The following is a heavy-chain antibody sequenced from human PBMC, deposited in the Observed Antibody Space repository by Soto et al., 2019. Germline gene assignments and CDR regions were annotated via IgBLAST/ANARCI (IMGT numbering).Heavy chain of an antibody. CDR2: IIPIFGTA. D-gene: IGHD3-22*01. CDR3: ARESPLYDSSGYYYGN. Sequence: QVQLVQSGAEVKKPGYSVKVSCKASGGTFSSYAISWVRQAPGQGLEWMGGIIPIFGTANYAQKFQGRVTITSDKFTSTAYTELSSLRSEDTAVYYCARESPLYDSSGYYYGNWGQGTLVTVSS. V-gene: IGHV1-69*06. CDR1: GGTFSSYA. J-gene: IGHJ4*02.